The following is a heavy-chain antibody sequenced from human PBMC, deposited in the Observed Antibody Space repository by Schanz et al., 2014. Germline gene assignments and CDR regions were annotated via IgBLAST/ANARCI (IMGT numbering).Heavy chain of an antibody. CDR2: VFPNGIT. CDR3: ARQFYDILTGYWFPYYFDY. V-gene: IGHV4-61*02. D-gene: IGHD3-9*01. CDR1: GGSIRSGTYY. Sequence: QVQLQESGPGLVKPSQTLSLTCTVSGGSIRSGTYYWSWIRQPAGKALEWVGRVFPNGITNYNPSLKSRVTISLDTSKIQFSLTLTSLTAADTAVYYCARQFYDILTGYWFPYYFDYWGQGTLVTVSS. J-gene: IGHJ4*02.